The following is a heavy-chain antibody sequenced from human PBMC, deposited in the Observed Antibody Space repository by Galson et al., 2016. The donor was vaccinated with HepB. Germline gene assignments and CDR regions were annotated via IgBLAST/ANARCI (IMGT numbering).Heavy chain of an antibody. D-gene: IGHD5-18*01. V-gene: IGHV4-4*02. Sequence: SETLSLTCAVSGTSIDSTNWWSWVRQPPGEGLEWIGHTYHSGSTDYHPSLKSRVTISVDTSKNQFSLKLNSITAADTAIYYCARDNREPLGYSYIGRMDIWGQGTTVTVSS. CDR2: TYHSGST. J-gene: IGHJ6*02. CDR3: ARDNREPLGYSYIGRMDI. CDR1: GTSIDSTNW.